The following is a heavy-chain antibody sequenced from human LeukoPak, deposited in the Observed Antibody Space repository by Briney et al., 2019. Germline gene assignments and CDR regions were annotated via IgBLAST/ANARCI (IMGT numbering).Heavy chain of an antibody. CDR2: MNPKRGDT. CDR3: AKGAQMIVVVIPLDY. V-gene: IGHV1-2*02. Sequence: ASVKVSCKASGYTFTDYYIHWVRQAPGQGLEWMAWMNPKRGDTSSVQKFQGRVTMTRDTSISTAYMELSRLRFDDTAVYYCAKGAQMIVVVIPLDYWGQGTLVTVSS. J-gene: IGHJ4*02. D-gene: IGHD3-22*01. CDR1: GYTFTDYY.